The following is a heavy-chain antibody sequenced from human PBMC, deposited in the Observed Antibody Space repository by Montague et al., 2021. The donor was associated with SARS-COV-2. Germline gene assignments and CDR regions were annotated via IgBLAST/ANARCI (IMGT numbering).Heavy chain of an antibody. CDR2: IYYSGST. V-gene: IGHV4-39*01. J-gene: IGHJ4*02. Sequence: SETLSLTCTVSGGSISSSNCYWGWIRQPPGKGLEWIGTIYYSGSTYYNPSLKSRVTISVDTSKNQFSLKLSSVTAADTAVYYCARQGGDIVVVIAIRGPYYFDYWGQGTLVTVSS. CDR1: GGSISSSNCY. D-gene: IGHD2-21*01. CDR3: ARQGGDIVVVIAIRGPYYFDY.